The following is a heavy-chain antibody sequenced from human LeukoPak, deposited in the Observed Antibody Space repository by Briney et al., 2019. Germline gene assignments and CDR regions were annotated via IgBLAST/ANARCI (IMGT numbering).Heavy chain of an antibody. J-gene: IGHJ4*02. CDR1: GFTFDDYA. CDR2: ISWNSGNI. Sequence: SLRLSCAASGFTFDDYAMHWVRQGPGKGLEWVSGISWNSGNIGYADSVKGRFTISRDNAKNSLYLQMNSLRAEDTALYYCAKALGGWHSAGFDYWGQGTLVTVSS. V-gene: IGHV3-9*01. D-gene: IGHD6-19*01. CDR3: AKALGGWHSAGFDY.